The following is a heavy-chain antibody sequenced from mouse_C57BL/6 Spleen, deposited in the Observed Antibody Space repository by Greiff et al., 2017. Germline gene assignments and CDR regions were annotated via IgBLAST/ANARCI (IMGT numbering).Heavy chain of an antibody. CDR3: ARELGNYFDY. D-gene: IGHD4-1*01. V-gene: IGHV5-6*01. CDR1: GFTFSSYG. Sequence: EVKVVESGGDLVKPGGSLKLSCAASGFTFSSYGMSWVRQTPDKRLEWVATISSGGSYTYYPDSVKGRFTISRDNAKNTLYLQMSSLKSEDTAMYYCARELGNYFDYWGQGTTLTVSS. J-gene: IGHJ2*01. CDR2: ISSGGSYT.